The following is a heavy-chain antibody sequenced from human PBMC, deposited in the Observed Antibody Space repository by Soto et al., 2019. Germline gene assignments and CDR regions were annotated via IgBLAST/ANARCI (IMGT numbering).Heavy chain of an antibody. Sequence: QVQLVESGGGVVQPGRSLRLSCAASGFTFSSYAMHWVRQAPGKGLEWVAVISYDGSNKYYADSVKGRFTISRDNSKNTLYLQMNSLRAEDTAVYYCARDGSEGGFSYGYGFDYWGQGTLVTVSS. CDR1: GFTFSSYA. CDR3: ARDGSEGGFSYGYGFDY. D-gene: IGHD5-18*01. CDR2: ISYDGSNK. J-gene: IGHJ4*02. V-gene: IGHV3-30-3*01.